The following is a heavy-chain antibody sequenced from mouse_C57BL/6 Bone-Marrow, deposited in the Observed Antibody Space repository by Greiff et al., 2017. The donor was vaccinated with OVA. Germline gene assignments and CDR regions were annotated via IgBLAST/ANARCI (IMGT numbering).Heavy chain of an antibody. V-gene: IGHV14-4*01. D-gene: IGHD2-1*01. Sequence: VQLKESGAELVRPGASVKLSCTASGFNIKDDYMHWVKQRPEQGLEWIGWIDPENGDTEYASKFQGKATITADTSSNTPYLQLSSLTSEDTAVYYCTSYGNFDDWGQGTTLTVSS. CDR3: TSYGNFDD. CDR2: IDPENGDT. CDR1: GFNIKDDY. J-gene: IGHJ2*01.